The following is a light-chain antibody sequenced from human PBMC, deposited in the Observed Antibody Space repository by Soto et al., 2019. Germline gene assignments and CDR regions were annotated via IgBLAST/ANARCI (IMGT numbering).Light chain of an antibody. CDR1: SSDVGGYNY. V-gene: IGLV2-14*01. CDR2: EVS. J-gene: IGLJ2*01. Sequence: QSALTQPASVSGSPGQSITISCTGTSSDVGGYNYVSWYQQHPGKAPKLMIYEVSNRPSGVSSRFSGSKSGHTASLTISGLQAEDEADYYCSSYTRSSALVLFGGGTKLTVL. CDR3: SSYTRSSALVL.